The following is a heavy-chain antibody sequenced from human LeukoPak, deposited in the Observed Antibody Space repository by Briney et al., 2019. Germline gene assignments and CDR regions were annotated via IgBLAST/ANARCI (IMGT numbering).Heavy chain of an antibody. J-gene: IGHJ6*04. CDR2: ISAYNGNT. CDR1: GYTFTSYG. D-gene: IGHD3-10*01. V-gene: IGHV1-18*04. CDR3: ARVDRLLWFGEFYGMDV. Sequence: ASVKVSCKASGYTFTSYGISWVRQAPGQGLEGMGWISAYNGNTNYAQKLQGRVTMTPVTSTSTAYMELRSLRSDDTAVYYCARVDRLLWFGEFYGMDVWGKGTTVTVSS.